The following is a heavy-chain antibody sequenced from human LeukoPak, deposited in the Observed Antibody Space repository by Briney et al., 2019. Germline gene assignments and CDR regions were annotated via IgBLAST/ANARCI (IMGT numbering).Heavy chain of an antibody. Sequence: PSETLSLTCAVYGGSFSGYYWSWIRQPPGRGLEWIGEINHSGSTNYNPSLKSRVTISVDTSKNQFSLKLSSVTAADTAVYYCARRAQGVTIFGVVIIDYFDYWGQGTLVTVSS. D-gene: IGHD3-3*01. J-gene: IGHJ4*02. CDR2: INHSGST. V-gene: IGHV4-34*01. CDR1: GGSFSGYY. CDR3: ARRAQGVTIFGVVIIDYFDY.